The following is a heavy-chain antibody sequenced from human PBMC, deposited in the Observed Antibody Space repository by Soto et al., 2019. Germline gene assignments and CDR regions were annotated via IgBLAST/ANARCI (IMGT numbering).Heavy chain of an antibody. D-gene: IGHD1-26*01. J-gene: IGHJ3*02. Sequence: SETLSLTCTVSGGSISSYYWSWIRQPPGKGVEWIGYIHYSGSTDYNPSLKSRVTISVDTSKNQFSLKLSSVTAADTAVYYCAREEWELHAFDIWGQGTMVTVSS. V-gene: IGHV4-59*12. CDR2: IHYSGST. CDR1: GGSISSYY. CDR3: AREEWELHAFDI.